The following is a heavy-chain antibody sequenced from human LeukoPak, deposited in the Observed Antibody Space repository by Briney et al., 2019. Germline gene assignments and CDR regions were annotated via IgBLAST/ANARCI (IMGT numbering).Heavy chain of an antibody. J-gene: IGHJ4*02. CDR3: ARKLYDSSRYGQTYYFDN. V-gene: IGHV1-18*01. CDR2: ISPYNGNT. CDR1: GYTFTSYG. D-gene: IGHD3-22*01. Sequence: GAAVKVSCKASGYTFTSYGISWVRQAPGQGLEWIGWISPYNGNTDHAQKFQGRVTMTTDTFTNTAYMDLRSLRSDDTAVYYCARKLYDSSRYGQTYYFDNWGQGTLVTVSS.